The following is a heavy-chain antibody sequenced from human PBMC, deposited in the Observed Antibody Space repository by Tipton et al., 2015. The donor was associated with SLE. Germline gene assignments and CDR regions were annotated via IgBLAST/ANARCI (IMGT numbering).Heavy chain of an antibody. J-gene: IGHJ4*02. D-gene: IGHD2-21*02. CDR3: ARVPFGAWRFDL. CDR1: GGSISTYY. CDR2: IYYSGNT. V-gene: IGHV4-39*07. Sequence: TLSLTCTVSGGSISTYYCSWIRQPPGKGLEWIGSIYYSGNTYHNPSLKSRVTISIDTSKNQFSLNLNSVTAADTAVYYCARVPFGAWRFDLWGQGTLVTVSS.